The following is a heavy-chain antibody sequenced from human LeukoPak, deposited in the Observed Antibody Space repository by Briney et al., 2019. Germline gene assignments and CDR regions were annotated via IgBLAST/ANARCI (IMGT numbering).Heavy chain of an antibody. D-gene: IGHD2-2*01. Sequence: GGSLRLSCAASGFSFSNSAMHWVRQAPGKGLEWVAVISFDGTNKYYADSVKGRFTISRDNSKNTLYVQMSSLRGDDTGVYYCASGSSVDCNRTSCPPTDYWGQGTLVTVSS. CDR1: GFSFSNSA. CDR2: ISFDGTNK. CDR3: ASGSSVDCNRTSCPPTDY. V-gene: IGHV3-30-3*01. J-gene: IGHJ4*02.